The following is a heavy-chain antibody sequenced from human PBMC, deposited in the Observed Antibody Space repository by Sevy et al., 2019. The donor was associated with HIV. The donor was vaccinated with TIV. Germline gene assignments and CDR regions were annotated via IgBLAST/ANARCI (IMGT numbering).Heavy chain of an antibody. CDR3: AKDRSDGPFDY. CDR1: GFTFTRYA. J-gene: IGHJ4*02. Sequence: GGSLSLSCAASGFTFTRYAMAWVRQTPGKGLEWVSTISGSGDITHSADSVKGRFTNSRDNSKNTLFLQMNGLRAEDTAFYYCAKDRSDGPFDYWGQGTLVTVSS. V-gene: IGHV3-23*01. CDR2: ISGSGDIT.